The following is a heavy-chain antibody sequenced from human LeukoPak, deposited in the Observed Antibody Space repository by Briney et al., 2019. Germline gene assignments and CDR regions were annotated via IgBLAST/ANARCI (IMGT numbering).Heavy chain of an antibody. Sequence: QSGRSLRLSCAASGFTFSNYGMHWVRQAPGKGLEWAAVIWDDGSNEYYADSVKGRFTIFRDNRRNTLYLQMNSLRAEDTAVYSCARDHSGTQDYWGQGTLVTVSS. V-gene: IGHV3-33*01. CDR3: ARDHSGTQDY. CDR1: GFTFSNYG. D-gene: IGHD1-1*01. CDR2: IWDDGSNE. J-gene: IGHJ4*02.